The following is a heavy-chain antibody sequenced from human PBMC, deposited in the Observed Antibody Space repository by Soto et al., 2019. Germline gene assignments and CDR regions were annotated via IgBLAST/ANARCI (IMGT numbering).Heavy chain of an antibody. Sequence: GGSLRLSCAASGFTFNKYWMHWVRQAPGKGLVWVSHITSDGSGTSYVDSVRGRFTISRDNAKNTLYLETNNLRAEDTAIYYCARDDPGVGIDYWGQGTLVTSPQ. CDR1: GFTFNKYW. J-gene: IGHJ4*02. V-gene: IGHV3-74*01. D-gene: IGHD1-26*01. CDR3: ARDDPGVGIDY. CDR2: ITSDGSGT.